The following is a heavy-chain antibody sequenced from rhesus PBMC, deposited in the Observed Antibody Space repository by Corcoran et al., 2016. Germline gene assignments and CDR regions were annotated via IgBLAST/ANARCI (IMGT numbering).Heavy chain of an antibody. CDR2: ISNEGGNT. CDR1: GFTFSSYA. V-gene: IGHV3S5*01. CDR3: AKDRGRQWVEDFDY. J-gene: IGHJ4*01. D-gene: IGHD5-42*01. Sequence: VQLVESGGGLVQRGGPLRLSCAASGFTFSSYAMTWVRAAPGKGLEWVSYISNEGGNTNYADSRKGRFTISSGNSKNTLSLQMNSLRAEDRAVYYCAKDRGRQWVEDFDYWGQGVLVTVSS.